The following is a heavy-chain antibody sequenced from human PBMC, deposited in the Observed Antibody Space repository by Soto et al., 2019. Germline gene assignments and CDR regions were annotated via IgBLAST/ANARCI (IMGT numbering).Heavy chain of an antibody. V-gene: IGHV3-23*01. CDR2: ISDSGEST. D-gene: IGHD1-1*01. J-gene: IGHJ4*02. CDR3: VKDLYRSSTMPCLDH. CDR1: GFIFNNYG. Sequence: GGSLRLSCEASGFIFNNYGMSWVRQAPGKGLEWVSSISDSGESTYYADSMRGRFTISRDNSKNTLYLQVNSLRPEDTAMYYCVKDLYRSSTMPCLDHWGQGALVTVSS.